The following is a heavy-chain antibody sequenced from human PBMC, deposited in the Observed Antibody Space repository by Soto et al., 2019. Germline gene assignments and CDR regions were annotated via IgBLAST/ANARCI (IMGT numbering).Heavy chain of an antibody. D-gene: IGHD2-21*02. CDR3: ARAPAGDCKNGLDV. J-gene: IGHJ6*02. CDR1: GFSLSTRGMC. Sequence: SGPTLVNPTHTLTLTCTFSGFSLSTRGMCVSWIHQPPGKALEWLALNDWDNDKYYSTSLRTRLTISKDTSKNQVVLTMTNMDPVDTATYYCARAPAGDCKNGLDVWGQGTTVTVSS. CDR2: NDWDNDK. V-gene: IGHV2-70*01.